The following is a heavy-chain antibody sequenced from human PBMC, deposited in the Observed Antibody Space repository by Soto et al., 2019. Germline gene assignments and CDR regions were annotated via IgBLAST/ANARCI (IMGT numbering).Heavy chain of an antibody. CDR2: IYPGDSDT. Sequence: GESLKISCKGSGYSFTSYWIGWVRQMPGKGLEWMGIIYPGDSDTRYSPSFQGQVTTSADKSTSSAYLQWSSLKASDTAIYFCARRARGNWAFDYWGQGTLVTVSS. J-gene: IGHJ4*02. CDR1: GYSFTSYW. V-gene: IGHV5-51*01. CDR3: ARRARGNWAFDY. D-gene: IGHD3-16*01.